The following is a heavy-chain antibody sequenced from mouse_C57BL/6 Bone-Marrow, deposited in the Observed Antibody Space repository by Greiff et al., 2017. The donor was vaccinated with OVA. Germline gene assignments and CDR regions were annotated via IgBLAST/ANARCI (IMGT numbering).Heavy chain of an antibody. CDR1: GYSFTDYN. V-gene: IGHV1-39*01. CDR2: INPNYGTN. D-gene: IGHD1-1*01. Sequence: VQLQQSGPELVKPGASVKISCKASGYSFTDYNMNWVKQSNGKSLEWIGVINPNYGTNSYNQKFKGKATLTVDQSSSTAYMQLNSLTSEDSAVYYCAFYYGSSYMYFDVWGTGATVTVSS. CDR3: AFYYGSSYMYFDV. J-gene: IGHJ1*03.